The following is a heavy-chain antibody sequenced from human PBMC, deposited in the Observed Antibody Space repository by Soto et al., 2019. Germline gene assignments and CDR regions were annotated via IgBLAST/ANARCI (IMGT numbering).Heavy chain of an antibody. CDR3: AGMVTGYYDSSGYFPY. V-gene: IGHV1-69*13. Sequence: GASVKVSCKASGGTFSSYAISWVRQAPGQGLEWMGGIIPIFGTANYAQKFQGRATITADESTSTAYMELSSLRSEDTAVYYCAGMVTGYYDSSGYFPYWGQGTLVTVSS. CDR1: GGTFSSYA. D-gene: IGHD3-22*01. CDR2: IIPIFGTA. J-gene: IGHJ4*02.